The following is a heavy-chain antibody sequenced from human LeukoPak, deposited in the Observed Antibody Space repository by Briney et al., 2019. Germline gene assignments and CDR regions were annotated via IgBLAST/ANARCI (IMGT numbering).Heavy chain of an antibody. CDR1: GFTFSTYS. J-gene: IGHJ4*02. Sequence: AGGSLRLPCAASGFTFSTYSINWVRQAPGKGLEWVSSISSGSTYIYYADSVKGRFTISRDNAKNSLSLQMNSLRADDTAVYYCARGSGSGWSWGTNYFDYWGQGSLVTVSS. D-gene: IGHD6-19*01. V-gene: IGHV3-21*01. CDR2: ISSGSTYI. CDR3: ARGSGSGWSWGTNYFDY.